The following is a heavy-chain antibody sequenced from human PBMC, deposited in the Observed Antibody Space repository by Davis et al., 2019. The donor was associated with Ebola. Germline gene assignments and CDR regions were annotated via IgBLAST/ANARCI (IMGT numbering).Heavy chain of an antibody. CDR2: IYYSGST. CDR3: ARLTLTYYYDSSGYYSTPAGGPDY. D-gene: IGHD3-22*01. CDR1: GGSISSSSYY. V-gene: IGHV4-39*01. J-gene: IGHJ4*02. Sequence: MPSETLSLTCTVSGGSISSSSYYWGWIRQPPGKGLEWIGSIYYSGSTYYNPSLKSRVTISVDTSKNQFSLKLSSVTAADTAVYYCARLTLTYYYDSSGYYSTPAGGPDYWGQGTLVTVSS.